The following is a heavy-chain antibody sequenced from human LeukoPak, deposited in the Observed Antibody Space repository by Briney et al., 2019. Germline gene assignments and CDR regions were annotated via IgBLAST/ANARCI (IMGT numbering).Heavy chain of an antibody. V-gene: IGHV3-15*01. CDR2: IKSKTDGGTT. D-gene: IGHD3-22*01. Sequence: PGGSLRLSCAASGFTFSNAWMSWVRQAPGKGLEWVGRIKSKTDGGTTDYAAPVKGRSTTSRAASKNTLYTQMNSLKTEDTAVYYCTTFMIVVVTGNFDYWGQGTLVTVSS. J-gene: IGHJ4*02. CDR3: TTFMIVVVTGNFDY. CDR1: GFTFSNAW.